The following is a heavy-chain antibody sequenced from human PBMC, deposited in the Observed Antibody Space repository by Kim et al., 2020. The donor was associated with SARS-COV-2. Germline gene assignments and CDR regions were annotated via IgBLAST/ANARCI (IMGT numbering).Heavy chain of an antibody. V-gene: IGHV1-46*03. J-gene: IGHJ6*02. CDR3: ARANGGYDLYYYYGLDV. Sequence: SQGRVTMTRDTSTSTVYMELSSLRSEDTAVYYCARANGGYDLYYYYGLDVWGQGTTVTVSS. D-gene: IGHD5-12*01.